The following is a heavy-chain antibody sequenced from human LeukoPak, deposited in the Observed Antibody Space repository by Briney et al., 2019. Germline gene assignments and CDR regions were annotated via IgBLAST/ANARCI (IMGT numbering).Heavy chain of an antibody. CDR3: AKEPGGWYFDY. V-gene: IGHV3-23*01. D-gene: IGHD6-19*01. J-gene: IGHJ4*02. CDR2: ISGSGDST. CDR1: GFTFSSYA. Sequence: GGSLRLSCAASGFTFSSYAMSWVRQAPGKGLEWVSVISGSGDSTYYADSVKGRFTISRDNSKNTVFLQMSTLGAEDTAVYYCAKEPGGWYFDYWGQGTLVTVSS.